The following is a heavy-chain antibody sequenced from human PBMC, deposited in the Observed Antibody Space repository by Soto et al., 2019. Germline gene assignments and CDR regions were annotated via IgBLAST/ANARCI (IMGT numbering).Heavy chain of an antibody. J-gene: IGHJ4*02. D-gene: IGHD4-17*01. Sequence: ASVKVSCKASGYTFTSYSISWVRQGPGQGLEWMGWISAYNGNTNYAQKLQGRVTMTTDTSTSTAYMELRSLRSDDTAVYYCASPTVDYGDRFLFDYWGQGTLVTVSS. V-gene: IGHV1-18*01. CDR3: ASPTVDYGDRFLFDY. CDR1: GYTFTSYS. CDR2: ISAYNGNT.